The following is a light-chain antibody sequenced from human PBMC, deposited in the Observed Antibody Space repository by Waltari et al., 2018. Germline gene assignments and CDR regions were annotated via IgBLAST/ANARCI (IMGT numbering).Light chain of an antibody. V-gene: IGKV3-20*01. CDR1: QSVGRY. CDR3: QKYVNLPAT. J-gene: IGKJ1*01. CDR2: DAS. Sequence: EIVLTQFPGTLSLPPGERATLSCRASQSVGRYLAWYQQKPGQAPRLLIYDASTRATGIPDRFSGSGSGTDFSLTISRLESEDFAVYYCQKYVNLPATFGQGTKVEIK.